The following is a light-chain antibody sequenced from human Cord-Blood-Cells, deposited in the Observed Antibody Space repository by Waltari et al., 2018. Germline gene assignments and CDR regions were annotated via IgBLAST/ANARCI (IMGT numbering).Light chain of an antibody. CDR3: QQYNNWPPLT. J-gene: IGKJ4*01. CDR1: QSVSSN. Sequence: EIVMTHSPATLSVSPGERATLTCRASQSVSSNLAWYQQKPGQPPRLLIYGASTRATGIPARFSGSGSGTEFTLTISSLQSEDFAVYYCQQYNNWPPLTFGGGTKVEIK. V-gene: IGKV3-15*01. CDR2: GAS.